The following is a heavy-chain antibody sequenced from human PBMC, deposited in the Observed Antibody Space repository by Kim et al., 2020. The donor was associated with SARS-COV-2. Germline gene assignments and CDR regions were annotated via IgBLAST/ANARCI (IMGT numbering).Heavy chain of an antibody. V-gene: IGHV3-21*01. Sequence: GGSLRLSCAAFGFTFNAYTMNWVRQAPGKGLEWVASITSGGNYINYADSVKGRFTISRDNAKNTVSLQMNSLRAEDTATYYCTRDRFSTKGFLVVPVESFDTGGQGTLVTVSS. D-gene: IGHD2-2*01. J-gene: IGHJ4*02. CDR1: GFTFNAYT. CDR3: TRDRFSTKGFLVVPVESFDT. CDR2: ITSGGNYI.